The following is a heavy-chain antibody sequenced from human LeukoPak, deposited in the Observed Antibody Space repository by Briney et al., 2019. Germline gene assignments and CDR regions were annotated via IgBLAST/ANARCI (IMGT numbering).Heavy chain of an antibody. CDR2: IYPREGST. CDR3: ARAGMGYFDWLLPNYYYYYGMDV. J-gene: IGHJ6*02. D-gene: IGHD3-9*01. Sequence: ASVKVSCKASGYTYTSNYIHWVRQAPGQGLGWMGMIYPREGSTSYAQKFQGRVTVTRDTSTSTVHMELSGLISEDTAVYYCARAGMGYFDWLLPNYYYYYGMDVWGQGTTVTVSS. CDR1: GYTYTSNY. V-gene: IGHV1-46*01.